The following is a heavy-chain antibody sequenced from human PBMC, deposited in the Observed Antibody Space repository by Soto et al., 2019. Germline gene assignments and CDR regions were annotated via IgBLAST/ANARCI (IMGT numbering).Heavy chain of an antibody. D-gene: IGHD1-26*01. Sequence: QVQLQESGPGLVKPSETLSLTCAVSGGSISSYFWSWIRQPPGKGLEWIGYIFYSGTTNYNPSLKGRVTISVDTYKNRFSLKLTSVTAADTAVYYCARGRGGTYDAFDIWGQGTMVTVSS. CDR1: GGSISSYF. CDR3: ARGRGGTYDAFDI. V-gene: IGHV4-59*01. J-gene: IGHJ3*02. CDR2: IFYSGTT.